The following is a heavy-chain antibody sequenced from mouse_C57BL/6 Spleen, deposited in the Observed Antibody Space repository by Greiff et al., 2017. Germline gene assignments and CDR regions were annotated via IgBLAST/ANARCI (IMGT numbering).Heavy chain of an antibody. CDR2: INPYNGGT. J-gene: IGHJ1*03. CDR1: GYTFTDYY. D-gene: IGHD1-1*01. V-gene: IGHV1-19*01. CDR3: ARSGYYGSSWYFDV. Sequence: EVQLQQSGPVLVKPGASVKMSCKASGYTFTDYYMNWVKQSHGKSLEWIGVINPYNGGTSYNQKFKGKATLTVDKSSSTAYMELNSLTSEDSAVYYCARSGYYGSSWYFDVWGTGTTVTVSS.